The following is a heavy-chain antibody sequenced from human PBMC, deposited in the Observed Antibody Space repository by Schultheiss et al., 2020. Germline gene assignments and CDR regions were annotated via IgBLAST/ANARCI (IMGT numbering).Heavy chain of an antibody. Sequence: LSLTCTVSGGYISTYYWAWIRQPPGGGLEWIGYIHYSGSGKSNPSLQSRVSMSVDTPNNQFSLKLHSVTAADTSIYYCARQIGFGEPFDYWGHGALATVSP. CDR1: GGYISTYY. CDR2: IHYSGSG. D-gene: IGHD3-10*01. J-gene: IGHJ4*01. CDR3: ARQIGFGEPFDY. V-gene: IGHV4-59*01.